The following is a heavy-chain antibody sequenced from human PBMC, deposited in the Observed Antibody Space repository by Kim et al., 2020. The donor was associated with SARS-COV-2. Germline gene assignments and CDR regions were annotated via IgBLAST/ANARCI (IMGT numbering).Heavy chain of an antibody. CDR3: ARANIVVVPAALGLGYYYYYGMDV. Sequence: SETLYLTCAVYGGSFSGYYWSWIRQPPGKGLEWIGEINHSGSTNYNPSLKSRVTISVDTSKNQFSLKLSSVTAADTAVYYCARANIVVVPAALGLGYYYYYGMDVWGQGTTVTVSS. J-gene: IGHJ6*02. CDR2: INHSGST. V-gene: IGHV4-34*01. CDR1: GGSFSGYY. D-gene: IGHD2-2*01.